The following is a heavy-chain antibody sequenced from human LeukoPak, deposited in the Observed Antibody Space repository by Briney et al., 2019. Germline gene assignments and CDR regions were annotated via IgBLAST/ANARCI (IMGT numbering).Heavy chain of an antibody. J-gene: IGHJ4*02. V-gene: IGHV1-69*04. CDR1: GGTFSSYA. CDR2: IIPILGIA. Sequence: ASVKVSCKASGGTFSSYAISWVRQAPGQGLEWMGRIIPILGIASYAQKFQGRVTITADKSTSTAYMELSSLRSEDTAVYYCASIGGFIAVEQVDYWGQGTLVTVSS. D-gene: IGHD6-19*01. CDR3: ASIGGFIAVEQVDY.